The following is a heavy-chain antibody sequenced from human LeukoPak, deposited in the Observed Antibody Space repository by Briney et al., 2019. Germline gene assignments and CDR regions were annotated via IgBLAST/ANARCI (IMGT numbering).Heavy chain of an antibody. Sequence: GGSLRLSCAVCGFTFNDYYKSWIRQAPGKGLEWVSYISSSSSYTNYADSVKGRFTISRDNAKNSLYLQMNSLRAEDTAVYYCAGDLRHISYASSGLTHWGQGTLVTVSS. CDR3: AGDLRHISYASSGLTH. V-gene: IGHV3-11*06. CDR1: GFTFNDYY. D-gene: IGHD3-22*01. CDR2: ISSSSSYT. J-gene: IGHJ4*02.